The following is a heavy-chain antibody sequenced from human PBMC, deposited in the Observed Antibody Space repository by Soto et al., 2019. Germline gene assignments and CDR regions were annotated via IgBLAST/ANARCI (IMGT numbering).Heavy chain of an antibody. CDR1: GFTFGTYW. V-gene: IGHV3-7*04. CDR3: ATDLNWEHY. D-gene: IGHD7-27*01. CDR2: IKPDGSER. Sequence: EVQLVESGGGLVQPGGSLRLSCEASGFTFGTYWMTWVRQPPGKGLECVADIKPDGSERYYVDSVKGRFNISRDNAKNSLYLHMNSLRPEDTAVYYCATDLNWEHYWGQGTLVTVSS. J-gene: IGHJ4*02.